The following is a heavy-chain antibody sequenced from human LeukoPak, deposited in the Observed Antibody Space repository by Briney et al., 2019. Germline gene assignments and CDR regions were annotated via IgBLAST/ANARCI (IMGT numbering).Heavy chain of an antibody. J-gene: IGHJ4*02. CDR2: IYYSGTT. V-gene: IGHV4-39*01. D-gene: IGHD6-19*01. CDR1: GGSISSTSHY. CDR3: VRHLTSKYSSGWYYVDY. Sequence: SETLSLTCTVSGGSISSTSHYWDWIRQPPGKGLEWIGNIYYSGTTYYNPSLKSRVSISVDTSKNWFSLKLSSVTAADRAVYFCVRHLTSKYSSGWYYVDYWGQGTLVTVSS.